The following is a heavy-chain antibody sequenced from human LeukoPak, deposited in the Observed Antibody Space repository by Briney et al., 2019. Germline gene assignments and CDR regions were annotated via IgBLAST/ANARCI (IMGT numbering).Heavy chain of an antibody. Sequence: GGSLRLSCAASGFTVSSNYMSWVRQAPGKGLEWVSVIYSGGSTYYADSVKGRFTISRDNSKNTLYLQMNSLRAEDTAVYYCAREGIWYYYGSGSYIYWGQGTLVTVSS. J-gene: IGHJ4*02. D-gene: IGHD3-10*01. CDR2: IYSGGST. V-gene: IGHV3-66*01. CDR3: AREGIWYYYGSGSYIY. CDR1: GFTVSSNY.